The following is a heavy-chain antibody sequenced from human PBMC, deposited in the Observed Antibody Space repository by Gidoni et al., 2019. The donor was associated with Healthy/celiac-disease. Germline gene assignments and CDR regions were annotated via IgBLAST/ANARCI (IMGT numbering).Heavy chain of an antibody. CDR1: GGSLSSYY. J-gene: IGHJ5*02. V-gene: IGHV4-59*01. CDR3: AREVGYCSSTSCYSRTNWFDP. D-gene: IGHD2-2*01. CDR2: IYYSGST. Sequence: QVQLQESGPGLVQPSETLSLTCTVSGGSLSSYYWSWIRQPPGKGLEWIGYIYYSGSTNYNPSLKSRVTISVDTSKNQFSLKLSSVTAADTAVYYCAREVGYCSSTSCYSRTNWFDPWGQGTLVTVSS.